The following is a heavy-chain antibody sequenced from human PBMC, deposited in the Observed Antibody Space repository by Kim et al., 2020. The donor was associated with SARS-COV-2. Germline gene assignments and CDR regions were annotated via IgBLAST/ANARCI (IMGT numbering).Heavy chain of an antibody. V-gene: IGHV3-23*01. D-gene: IGHD6-13*01. CDR1: GFTFSSYA. J-gene: IGHJ6*02. Sequence: GGSLRLSCAASGFTFSSYAMSWVRQAPGKGLEWVSAISGSGGSTYYADSVKGRFTISRDNSKNTLYLQMNSLRAEDTAVYYCAKASRRYSSSWYDYYSYGRDVWGQGTTVTVSS. CDR2: ISGSGGST. CDR3: AKASRRYSSSWYDYYSYGRDV.